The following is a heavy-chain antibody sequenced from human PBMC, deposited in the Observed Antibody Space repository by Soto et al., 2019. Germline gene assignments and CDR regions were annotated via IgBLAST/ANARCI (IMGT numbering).Heavy chain of an antibody. J-gene: IGHJ4*02. Sequence: GASVKVSCKASGGTFSSYAISWVRQAPGQGLEWMGGIIPIFGTANYAQKFQGRVTITADESTSTAYMELSSLRSEDTAVYYCASGTPGDTFDYWGQGTLVTVSS. CDR3: ASGTPGDTFDY. CDR1: GGTFSSYA. CDR2: IIPIFGTA. D-gene: IGHD2-21*02. V-gene: IGHV1-69*13.